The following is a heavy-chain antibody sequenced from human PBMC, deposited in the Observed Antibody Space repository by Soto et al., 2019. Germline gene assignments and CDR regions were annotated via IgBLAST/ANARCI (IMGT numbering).Heavy chain of an antibody. Sequence: HVQVQESGPGLVKPSETLSLTCTVSGGSMINYYWSWIRQPPGKGLEWIAYIFYSGGTKYNPSLESRVIVSVDTSRNQFSLKLSSLTAADTAVYYCARWHSSSGYYGMDVWGQGTTVTVSS. V-gene: IGHV4-59*01. J-gene: IGHJ6*02. D-gene: IGHD6-25*01. CDR1: GGSMINYY. CDR2: IFYSGGT. CDR3: ARWHSSSGYYGMDV.